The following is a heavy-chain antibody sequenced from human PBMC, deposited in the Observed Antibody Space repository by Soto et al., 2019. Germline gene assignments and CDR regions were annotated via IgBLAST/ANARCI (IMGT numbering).Heavy chain of an antibody. D-gene: IGHD2-15*01. J-gene: IGHJ4*02. V-gene: IGHV3-23*01. CDR2: ISGSGGST. CDR1: GFTFSSYA. Sequence: EVQLLESGGGLVQPGGSLRLSCAASGFTFSSYAMSWVRQAPGKGLEWVSAISGSGGSTYYADSVKGRFTISRDNSKNTLYLPMNSLRAVDTAVYYCAKDRRYCSGGSCYSYLDWGQGTLVTVSS. CDR3: AKDRRYCSGGSCYSYLD.